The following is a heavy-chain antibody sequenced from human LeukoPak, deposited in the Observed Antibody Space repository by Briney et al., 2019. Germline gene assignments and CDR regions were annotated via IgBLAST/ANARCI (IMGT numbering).Heavy chain of an antibody. CDR1: GGTFSSYA. J-gene: IGHJ4*02. CDR3: ARVRDYYDSSFDY. V-gene: IGHV1-69*05. CDR2: IIPIFGTA. Sequence: SVKVSCKASGGTFSSYAISWVRQAPGQGLEWMGGIIPIFGTANYAQKFQGRVTMTRDTSTSTVYMELSSLRSEDTAVYYCARVRDYYDSSFDYWGQGTLVTVSS. D-gene: IGHD3-22*01.